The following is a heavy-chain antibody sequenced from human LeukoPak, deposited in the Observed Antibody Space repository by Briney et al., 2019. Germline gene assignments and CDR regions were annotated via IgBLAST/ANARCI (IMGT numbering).Heavy chain of an antibody. D-gene: IGHD6-13*01. CDR1: GFTFSSYA. Sequence: GRSLRLSCAASGFTFSSYAMHWVRQAPGKGLEWVAVISYDGSNKYYADSVKGRFTISRDNSKNTLYLQMNSLRAEDTAVYYCARDMAAAGTHFDYYYYYGMDVWGQGTTVTVSS. V-gene: IGHV3-30-3*01. J-gene: IGHJ6*02. CDR2: ISYDGSNK. CDR3: ARDMAAAGTHFDYYYYYGMDV.